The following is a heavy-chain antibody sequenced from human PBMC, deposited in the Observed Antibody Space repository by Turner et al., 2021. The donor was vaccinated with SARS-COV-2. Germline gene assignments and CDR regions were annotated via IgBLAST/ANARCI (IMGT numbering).Heavy chain of an antibody. CDR2: IKQDENEK. Sequence: EVQVVESGGGLVPPGGSVRLSCAVAGLTFSSYWMSWVSQARGKGLEWVANIKQDENEKNDVDAVNGRFTSSIDNAKISLYLQRNSLRAEDTSVYYCATGRYSYHHWGQGTLVTVSS. V-gene: IGHV3-7*03. CDR1: GLTFSSYW. J-gene: IGHJ4*02. CDR3: ATGRYSYHH. D-gene: IGHD5-18*01.